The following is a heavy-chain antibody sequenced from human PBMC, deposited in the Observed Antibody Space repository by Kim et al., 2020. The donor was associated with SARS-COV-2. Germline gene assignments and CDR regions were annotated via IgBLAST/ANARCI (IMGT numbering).Heavy chain of an antibody. J-gene: IGHJ4*02. CDR1: GYTFTGYY. CDR3: ARVSTMIVVVITRAATFDY. D-gene: IGHD3-22*01. Sequence: ASVKVSCKASGYTFTGYYMHWVRQAPGQGLEWMGWINPNSGGTNYAQKFQGRVTMTRDTSISTAYMELSRLRSDDTAVYYCARVSTMIVVVITRAATFDYWGQGTLVTVSS. CDR2: INPNSGGT. V-gene: IGHV1-2*02.